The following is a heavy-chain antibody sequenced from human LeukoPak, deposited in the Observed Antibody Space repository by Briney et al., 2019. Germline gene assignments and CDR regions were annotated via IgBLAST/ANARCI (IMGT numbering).Heavy chain of an antibody. J-gene: IGHJ4*02. CDR3: ASGVVAANYFDY. V-gene: IGHV3-20*04. CDR1: GFTFDDYG. D-gene: IGHD2-15*01. Sequence: GGSLRLSCATSGFTFDDYGMSWVRQAPGQGLEWVSGINWNGGSTGYADSVKGRCSISRDNAKNALYLQMNSLRAEDTALYYCASGVVAANYFDYWRQGTLVTVSS. CDR2: INWNGGST.